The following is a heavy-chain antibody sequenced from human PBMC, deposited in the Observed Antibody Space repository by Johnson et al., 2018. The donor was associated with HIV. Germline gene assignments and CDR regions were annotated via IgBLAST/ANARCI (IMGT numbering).Heavy chain of an antibody. V-gene: IGHV3-66*02. CDR2: NWNGGST. Sequence: VQLVESGGGLVQPGGSLRLSCAASGFTVSSNYMSWVRQAPGKGLEWVSGINWNGGSTGYADSVTGRFTTSRDNSKNTLYLQMNILRSEDTAVYYCAKDRYIKGASTGFDIWGQGTRVIVSS. D-gene: IGHD1-26*01. J-gene: IGHJ3*02. CDR3: AKDRYIKGASTGFDI. CDR1: GFTVSSNY.